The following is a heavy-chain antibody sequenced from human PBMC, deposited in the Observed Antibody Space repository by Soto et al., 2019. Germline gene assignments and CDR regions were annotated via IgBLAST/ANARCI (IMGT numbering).Heavy chain of an antibody. D-gene: IGHD3-9*01. V-gene: IGHV3-30*18. J-gene: IGHJ4*02. CDR2: ISHDGNSK. CDR1: GFSFIACA. Sequence: QVQLVESGGGVVQPGRSLRLSGAVSGFSFIACAWHWVRQPPAKGLESVAVISHDGNSKDYADSVKGRFTISRDNSENTLYLQMNSLRREDTAVYYCAKSAHDHYFDWLSPYYWGQGILVTVSS. CDR3: AKSAHDHYFDWLSPYY.